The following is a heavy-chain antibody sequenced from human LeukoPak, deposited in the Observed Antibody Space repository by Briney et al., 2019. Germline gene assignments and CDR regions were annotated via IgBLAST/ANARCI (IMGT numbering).Heavy chain of an antibody. D-gene: IGHD1-26*01. CDR2: ISSSGSTI. CDR3: ARDQGYSGSYATGPTDY. CDR1: GFTFSDYY. V-gene: IGHV3-11*04. J-gene: IGHJ4*02. Sequence: PRGSLRLSCAASGFTFSDYYMSWISQAPGEGLEWVSYISSSGSTIFYADSVKGRFTISRDNAENLMYLQMNSLRAEDTAVYYCARDQGYSGSYATGPTDYWGQGTLVTVSS.